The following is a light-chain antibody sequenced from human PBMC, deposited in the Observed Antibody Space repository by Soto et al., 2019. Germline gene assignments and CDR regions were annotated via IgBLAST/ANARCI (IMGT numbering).Light chain of an antibody. CDR3: QSYDSSNHGV. CDR1: SGSIASNY. J-gene: IGLJ2*01. V-gene: IGLV6-57*03. Sequence: NFMLTQPHSVSESPGKTVTISCTRSSGSIASNYVQWYQQRPGSAPTPVIYEDDQRPSGVPDRFSGSIDSSSISASLTIYGLKTEDEADYYCQSYDSSNHGVFGGGTKLTVL. CDR2: EDD.